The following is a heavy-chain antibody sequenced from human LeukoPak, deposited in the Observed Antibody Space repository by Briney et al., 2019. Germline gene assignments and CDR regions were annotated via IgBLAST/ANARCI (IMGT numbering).Heavy chain of an antibody. V-gene: IGHV3-74*01. CDR3: AREDYESYFFDY. J-gene: IGHJ4*02. Sequence: PGGSLRLSCAASGFTFSRYWMHWVRQAPGKGLVWVSRINSGGSDTTYADSVKGRFTISRDNAKNTLYLQMNSLRAEDTAAYYCAREDYESYFFDYWGQGALVTVSS. CDR2: INSGGSDT. CDR1: GFTFSRYW. D-gene: IGHD3-22*01.